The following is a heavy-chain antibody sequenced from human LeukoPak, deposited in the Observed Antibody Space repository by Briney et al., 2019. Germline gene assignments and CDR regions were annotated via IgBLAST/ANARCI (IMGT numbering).Heavy chain of an antibody. V-gene: IGHV1-69*06. CDR3: ARDLKDYDGSGYYLY. Sequence: SVKVSCKASGGTFSSYAISWVRQAPGQGLEWMGGIIPIFGTANYAQKFQGRVTITADKSTSTAYMELSSLRSEDTAVYYCARDLKDYDGSGYYLYWGQGTLVTVSS. CDR2: IIPIFGTA. CDR1: GGTFSSYA. J-gene: IGHJ4*02. D-gene: IGHD3-22*01.